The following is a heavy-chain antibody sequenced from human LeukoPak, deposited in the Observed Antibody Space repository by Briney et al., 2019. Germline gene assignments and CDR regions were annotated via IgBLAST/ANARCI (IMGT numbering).Heavy chain of an antibody. Sequence: GGSLRLSCAASGFTFSSYAMSWVRQAPGKGLEWVSAISGSGGSTYYADSVKGRFTISRENAKNSFYLQMNSLRAGDTAVYYCAREAYYHDSSGYRSYYFDYWGPGTLVTVSS. CDR2: ISGSGGST. D-gene: IGHD3-22*01. V-gene: IGHV3-23*01. CDR1: GFTFSSYA. CDR3: AREAYYHDSSGYRSYYFDY. J-gene: IGHJ4*02.